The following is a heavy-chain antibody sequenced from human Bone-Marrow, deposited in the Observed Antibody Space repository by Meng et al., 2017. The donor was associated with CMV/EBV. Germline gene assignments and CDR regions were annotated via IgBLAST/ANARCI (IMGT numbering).Heavy chain of an antibody. CDR1: GYTFTGYD. V-gene: IGHV1-2*02. D-gene: IGHD5-24*01. CDR2: INPNSGST. J-gene: IGHJ6*02. Sequence: ASVKVSCKASGYTFTGYDMHWVRQATGQGLEWMGWINPNSGSTNYAQKFQGRVTMTRNTSISTAYMELSRLRSDDTAVYYCARDRSDGSNSKRYYYYGMDVWGQGTTVTVSS. CDR3: ARDRSDGSNSKRYYYYGMDV.